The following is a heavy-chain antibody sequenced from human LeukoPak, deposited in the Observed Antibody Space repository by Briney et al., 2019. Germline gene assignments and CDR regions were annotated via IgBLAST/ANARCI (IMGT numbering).Heavy chain of an antibody. CDR1: GFTFANDW. V-gene: IGHV3-7*01. D-gene: IGHD6-13*01. J-gene: IGHJ1*01. Sequence: GGSLRLSCAASGFTFANDWMTWGREAPGEGLEWVAIIKFDGSEKYYADSLKGRFTTSRDNAEKSLYLQMNSLRAEDTALYYCAGDGASGWSLSHWGQGTLVTVSS. CDR3: AGDGASGWSLSH. CDR2: IKFDGSEK.